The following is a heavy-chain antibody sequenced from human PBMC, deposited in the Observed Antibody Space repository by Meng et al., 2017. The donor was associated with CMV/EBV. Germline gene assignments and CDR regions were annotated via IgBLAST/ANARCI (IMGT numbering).Heavy chain of an antibody. Sequence: MSWVRQAPGKGLEWVSAISGSGGSTYYADSVKGRFTISRDNSKNTLYLQMNSLRAEDTAVYYCAKATRPCSSTSCYSRYYYYGMDVWGQGTTVTVSS. J-gene: IGHJ6*02. V-gene: IGHV3-23*01. CDR3: AKATRPCSSTSCYSRYYYYGMDV. CDR2: ISGSGGST. D-gene: IGHD2-2*01.